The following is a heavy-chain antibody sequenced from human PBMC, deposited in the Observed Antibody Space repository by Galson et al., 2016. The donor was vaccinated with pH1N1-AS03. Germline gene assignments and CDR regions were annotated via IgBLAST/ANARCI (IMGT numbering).Heavy chain of an antibody. CDR3: ARGRPNYNVYLDH. V-gene: IGHV3-33*01. D-gene: IGHD5-24*01. CDR2: IWYDGSNK. CDR1: GFTFRDYG. Sequence: SLRLSCAASGFTFRDYGFHWVRQAPGKGLEWVAVIWYDGSNKNYVDSVKGRFIVSRDNSNDTLYLQMNSLRAEDTAVYYCARGRPNYNVYLDHWGQGILVTVSS. J-gene: IGHJ4*02.